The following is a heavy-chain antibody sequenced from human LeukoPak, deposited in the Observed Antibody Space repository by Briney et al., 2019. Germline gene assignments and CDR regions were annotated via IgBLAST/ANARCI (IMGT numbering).Heavy chain of an antibody. Sequence: GGSLRLSCAASGFTLSSYWMGWVRQAPGKGLEWVAVIWYDGSNKYYADSVKGRFTISRDNSKNTLYLQMNSLRAEDTAVYYCARAGGIQLWSQGYWGQGTLVTVSS. CDR2: IWYDGSNK. D-gene: IGHD5-18*01. CDR1: GFTLSSYW. V-gene: IGHV3-33*08. CDR3: ARAGGIQLWSQGY. J-gene: IGHJ4*02.